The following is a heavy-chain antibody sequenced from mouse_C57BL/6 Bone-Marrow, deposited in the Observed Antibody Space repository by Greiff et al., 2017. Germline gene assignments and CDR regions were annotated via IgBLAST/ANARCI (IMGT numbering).Heavy chain of an antibody. J-gene: IGHJ4*01. CDR1: GFTFRDFY. Sequence: EVQGVESGGGLVQSGRSLRLSCATSGFTFRDFYMEWVRQAPGKGLEWIAASRNKANDYTTEYSASVKGRFIVSRDTSQSILYLQMNALRAEDTAIYYCARDAAGTSMDYWGQGTSVTVSS. D-gene: IGHD4-1*01. CDR2: SRNKANDYTT. V-gene: IGHV7-1*01. CDR3: ARDAAGTSMDY.